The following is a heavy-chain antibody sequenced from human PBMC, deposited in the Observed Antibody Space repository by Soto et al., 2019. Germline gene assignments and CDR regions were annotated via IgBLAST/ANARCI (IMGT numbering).Heavy chain of an antibody. CDR2: INPNSGGI. D-gene: IGHD2-21*02. V-gene: IGHV1-2*02. Sequence: RASVKVSCKASGYTFTGYYMHWVRQAPGQGLERMGWINPNSGGINYAQKFQGRVTMTRDTSITTGYMELSSLRSDDTAVYYCARQISGDSEGLDIWGQGTMVTVSS. J-gene: IGHJ3*02. CDR1: GYTFTGYY. CDR3: ARQISGDSEGLDI.